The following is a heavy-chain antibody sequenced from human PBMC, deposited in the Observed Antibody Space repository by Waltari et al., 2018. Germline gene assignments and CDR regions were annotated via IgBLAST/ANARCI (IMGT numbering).Heavy chain of an antibody. Sequence: EVQLVQSGAEVKKPGESLKISCKGSGYSFINYWIGWVRQMPGKGLEWLGIIYPGDSDTSYSPTFQGQVMISADKSISTAYLQWSSLKASDTAMYYCARQRQWPTIVTAPDGWFDPWGQGTLVTVSS. D-gene: IGHD6-19*01. CDR1: GYSFINYW. CDR3: ARQRQWPTIVTAPDGWFDP. J-gene: IGHJ5*02. CDR2: IYPGDSDT. V-gene: IGHV5-51*01.